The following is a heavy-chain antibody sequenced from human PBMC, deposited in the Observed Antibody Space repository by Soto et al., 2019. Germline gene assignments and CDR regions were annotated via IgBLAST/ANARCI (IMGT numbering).Heavy chain of an antibody. CDR1: GGTFSSYT. D-gene: IGHD2-2*01. V-gene: IGHV1-69*04. CDR2: IIPILGIA. J-gene: IGHJ4*02. Sequence: SVKVSCKASGGTFSSYTISWVRQAPGQGLEWMGRIIPILGIANYAQKFQGRVTITADKSTSTAYMELSSLRSEDTAVYYCARDIRYCSSTSCYDTDYWGQGTLVTVSS. CDR3: ARDIRYCSSTSCYDTDY.